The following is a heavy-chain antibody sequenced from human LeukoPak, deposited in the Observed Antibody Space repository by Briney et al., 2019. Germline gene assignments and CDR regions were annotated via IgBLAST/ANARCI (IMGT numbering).Heavy chain of an antibody. CDR1: GFTLSNYA. CDR2: ISIGGDKT. J-gene: IGHJ4*02. Sequence: GGSLRLSCAASGFTLSNYAMSGVRQAPGKGLEWVSAISIGGDKTYYADSVKGRFTIARDNSKNALYLQMNSLRAEDTAVYYCVKGLKWEIPLHYWGQGTLVTVSS. CDR3: VKGLKWEIPLHY. V-gene: IGHV3-23*01. D-gene: IGHD1-26*01.